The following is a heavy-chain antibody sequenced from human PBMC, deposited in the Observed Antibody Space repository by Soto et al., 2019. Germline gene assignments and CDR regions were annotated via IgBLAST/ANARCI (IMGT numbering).Heavy chain of an antibody. D-gene: IGHD2-21*02. V-gene: IGHV3-23*01. CDR1: GFTFSSYA. J-gene: IGHJ5*02. CDR3: AKDPTEVPWFDP. CDR2: ISGSGGST. Sequence: VGSQILSCAASGFTFSSYAMSWVRQAPGKGLEWVSAISGSGGSTYYADSVKGRFTISRDNSKNTLYLQMNSLRAEDTAVYYCAKDPTEVPWFDPWGQGTLVTVSS.